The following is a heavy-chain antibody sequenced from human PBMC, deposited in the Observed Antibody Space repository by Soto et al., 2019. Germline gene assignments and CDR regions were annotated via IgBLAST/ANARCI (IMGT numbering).Heavy chain of an antibody. CDR1: GFTFSAYY. CDR2: INPNSGGT. J-gene: IGHJ6*02. V-gene: IGHV1-2*02. D-gene: IGHD6-13*01. CDR3: ARSLLDEYSSSWRSASYGMDV. Sequence: QVQLVQSGAEVKKPGASVKVSCKASGFTFSAYYIYWVRQAPGQGLEWIGWINPNSGGTNNAQKFQGRVTMTRDTSTSTVYMELSALIPDDTAVYYCARSLLDEYSSSWRSASYGMDVWGQGTTVTVSS.